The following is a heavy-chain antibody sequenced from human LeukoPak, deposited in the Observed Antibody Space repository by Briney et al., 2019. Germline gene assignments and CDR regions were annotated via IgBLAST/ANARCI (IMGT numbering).Heavy chain of an antibody. CDR2: ISSSGSTI. CDR3: ARALIGYYFDY. V-gene: IGHV3-48*03. Sequence: GGSLRLSCAASGFTFSSHEMNWVRQAPGKGLEWVSYISSSGSTIYYADSVKGRFTISRDNAKNSLYLQMNSLRAEDTAVYYCARALIGYYFDYWGQGTLVTVSS. CDR1: GFTFSSHE. D-gene: IGHD2-8*01. J-gene: IGHJ4*02.